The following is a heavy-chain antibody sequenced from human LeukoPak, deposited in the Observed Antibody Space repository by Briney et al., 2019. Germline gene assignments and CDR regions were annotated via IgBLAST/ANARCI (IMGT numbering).Heavy chain of an antibody. V-gene: IGHV4-34*01. CDR2: INQTGKT. CDR1: GGSFSGFY. J-gene: IGHJ6*03. CDR3: AKVRHDPLEYGYYMDV. Sequence: SETLSLTCAVDGGSFSGFYWTWIRKTPGMGLVWIGEINQTGKTNYNPTLNDYNPSLKSPVTKSVASSKNQLTLEVNSVTAADTGFYYCAKVRHDPLEYGYYMDVWGKGTTVTVAS. D-gene: IGHD3-3*01.